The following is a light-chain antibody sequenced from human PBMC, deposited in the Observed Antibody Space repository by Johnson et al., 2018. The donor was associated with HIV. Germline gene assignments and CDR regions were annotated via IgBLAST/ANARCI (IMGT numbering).Light chain of an antibody. V-gene: IGLV1-51*02. CDR2: ENN. J-gene: IGLJ1*01. CDR3: GTGDCSLSASDV. Sequence: QSVLTQPPSVSAAPGQKVTISCSGSSSNIGNNYVSWYQQLPGTAPKLLIYENNKRPSGIPDRFSGSKSGTSATLGLTGLQTGDAADYYCGTGDCSLSASDVFGTGTKVAVL. CDR1: SSNIGNNY.